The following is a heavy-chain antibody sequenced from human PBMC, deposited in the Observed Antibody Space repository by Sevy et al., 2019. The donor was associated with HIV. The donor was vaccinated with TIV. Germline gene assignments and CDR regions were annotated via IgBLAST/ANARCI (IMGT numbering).Heavy chain of an antibody. Sequence: GGSLRLSCAVSGFNFNIYSMSWVRQAPGKGLEWVSTLSFGCGKINYADSVKGSFIISLDDSKNTLYLQMNSLRAEDTAVYFCAREGCTRPHDYWGQGTLVTVSS. CDR2: LSFGCGKI. CDR1: GFNFNIYS. J-gene: IGHJ4*02. D-gene: IGHD2-8*01. CDR3: AREGCTRPHDY. V-gene: IGHV3-23*01.